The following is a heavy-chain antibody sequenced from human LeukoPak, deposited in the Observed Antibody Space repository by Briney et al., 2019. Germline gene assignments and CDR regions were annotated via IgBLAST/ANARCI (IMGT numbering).Heavy chain of an antibody. CDR1: GFTFSSYS. J-gene: IGHJ5*02. D-gene: IGHD3-22*01. V-gene: IGHV1-3*01. Sequence: GGSLRLSCAASGFTFSSYSMNWVRQAPGQRLEWMGWINAGNGNTKYSQKFQGRVTITRDTSASTAYMELSSLRSEDTAVYYCARENFYDSSGYNWFDPWGQGTLVTVSS. CDR2: INAGNGNT. CDR3: ARENFYDSSGYNWFDP.